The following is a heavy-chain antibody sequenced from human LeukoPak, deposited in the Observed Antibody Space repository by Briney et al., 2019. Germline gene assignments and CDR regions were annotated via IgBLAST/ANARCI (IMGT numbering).Heavy chain of an antibody. J-gene: IGHJ3*02. D-gene: IGHD3-10*01. CDR3: AEPRLRRGFTHGDAFDI. CDR2: IKQDGSEK. CDR1: GFTFSSYW. V-gene: IGHV3-7*01. Sequence: QPGGSLRLSCAASGFTFSSYWMSWVRQAPGKGLEWVANIKQDGSEKYYVDSVRGGFTISTENAKNSLYLQMNSLRAEDTAGYCCAEPRLRRGFTHGDAFDIWGQGTMVTVSS.